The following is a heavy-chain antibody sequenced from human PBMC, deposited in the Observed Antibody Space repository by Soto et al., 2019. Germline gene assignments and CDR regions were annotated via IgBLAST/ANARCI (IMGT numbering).Heavy chain of an antibody. CDR1: GYTFTGYY. Sequence: AAVKVSCKASGYTFTGYYMHWVRQAPGQGLEWMGWINPNSGGTNYAQKFQGRVTMTRDTSISTAYMELSRLRSDDTAVYYCARVNVVVVAATREYFFDYWGQGTLVTVSS. CDR2: INPNSGGT. D-gene: IGHD2-15*01. J-gene: IGHJ4*02. V-gene: IGHV1-2*02. CDR3: ARVNVVVVAATREYFFDY.